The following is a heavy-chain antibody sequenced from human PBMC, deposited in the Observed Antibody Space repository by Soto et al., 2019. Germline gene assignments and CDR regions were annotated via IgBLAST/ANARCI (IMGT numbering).Heavy chain of an antibody. V-gene: IGHV3-30-3*01. J-gene: IGHJ4*02. Sequence: GGSQSLSSAASGFHFSSYAMHWVRQAPGKGLEWVALISYDGSDKDYADSVKGRFTISRDNSRNTLFLQMNSLRAEDTAVYYCARDYYKYYDSSGYYRSPAYWGQGTLVTVSS. D-gene: IGHD3-22*01. CDR3: ARDYYKYYDSSGYYRSPAY. CDR2: ISYDGSDK. CDR1: GFHFSSYA.